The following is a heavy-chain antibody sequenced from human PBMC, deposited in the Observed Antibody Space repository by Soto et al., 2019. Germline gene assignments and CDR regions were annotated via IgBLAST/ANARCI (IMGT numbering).Heavy chain of an antibody. CDR1: GFTFSSYG. CDR2: IWYDGSNK. CDR3: ARDWAMDYDSSGYYWPDY. Sequence: SLRLSCAASGFTFSSYGMHWVRQAPGKGLEWVAVIWYDGSNKYYADSVKGRFTISRDNSKNTLYLQMNSLRAEDTAVYYCARDWAMDYDSSGYYWPDYWGQGTLVTVSS. V-gene: IGHV3-33*01. D-gene: IGHD3-22*01. J-gene: IGHJ4*02.